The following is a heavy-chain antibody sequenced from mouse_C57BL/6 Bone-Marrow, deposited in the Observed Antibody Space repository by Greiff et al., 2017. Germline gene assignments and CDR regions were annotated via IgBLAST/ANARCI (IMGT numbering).Heavy chain of an antibody. CDR1: GYTFTSYW. CDR3: ANFLSHDY. D-gene: IGHD2-3*01. CDR2: IDPSDSYT. Sequence: QVQLQQPGAELVRPGTSVKLSCKASGYTFTSYWMHWVKQRPGQGLEWIGVIDPSDSYTNYNQKFKGKATLTVDTASSTAYMQLSSLTSEDSAVYYCANFLSHDYWGQGTTLTVSS. J-gene: IGHJ2*01. V-gene: IGHV1-59*01.